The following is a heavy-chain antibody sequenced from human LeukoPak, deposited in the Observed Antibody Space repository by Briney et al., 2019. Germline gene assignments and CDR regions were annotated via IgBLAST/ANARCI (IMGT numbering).Heavy chain of an antibody. CDR3: ARGGVDHYGSGTYYLMYYFDH. CDR1: GFTFNTYG. Sequence: GGSLRLSCAASGFTFNTYGMSWVRQAPGKGLEWVSGISGSGGATYYADSVKGRFTVSRDDPHNTLYMQMNSVRAEDTAVYFCARGGVDHYGSGTYYLMYYFDHWGQGALVTVSS. CDR2: ISGSGGAT. J-gene: IGHJ4*02. D-gene: IGHD3-10*01. V-gene: IGHV3-23*01.